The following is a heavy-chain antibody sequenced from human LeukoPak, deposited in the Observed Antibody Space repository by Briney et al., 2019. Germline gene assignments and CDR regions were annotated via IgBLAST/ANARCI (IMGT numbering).Heavy chain of an antibody. CDR3: ARLDNSGYYHIDY. J-gene: IGHJ4*02. CDR1: GGSISSGGYY. V-gene: IGHV4-31*03. CDR2: IYYTGST. Sequence: SETLSLTCTVSGGSISSGGYYWSWIRQHPGKGLEWIGYIYYTGSTYYNPSLKSRVTISVDTSKNQFSLKLSSVTAADTAVYYCARLDNSGYYHIDYWGQGTLVSVSS. D-gene: IGHD3-22*01.